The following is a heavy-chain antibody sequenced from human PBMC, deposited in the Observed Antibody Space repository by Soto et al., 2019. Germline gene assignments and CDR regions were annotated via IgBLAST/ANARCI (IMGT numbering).Heavy chain of an antibody. Sequence: QITLKESGPTLVKPTQTLTLTCTFSGLSLSTSGEAVGWFRQPPGKALDWLALIYWDDVKRYTPTLKTTLTITKDTSTTRVMLKLTIMDPVATATYYGADYFSTSPAGGFASWGQGILVPVSS. V-gene: IGHV2-5*02. CDR2: IYWDDVK. CDR1: GLSLSTSGEA. D-gene: IGHD3-3*01. J-gene: IGHJ1*01. CDR3: ADYFSTSPAGGFAS.